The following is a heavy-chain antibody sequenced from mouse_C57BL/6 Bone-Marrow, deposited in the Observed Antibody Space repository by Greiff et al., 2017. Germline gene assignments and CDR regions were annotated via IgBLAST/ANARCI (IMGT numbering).Heavy chain of an antibody. J-gene: IGHJ3*01. V-gene: IGHV1-72*01. CDR1: GYTFTSYW. Sequence: QVQLKQPGAELVKPGASVKLSCKASGYTFTSYWMHWVKQRPGRGLEWIGRIDPNSGGTKYNEKFKSKATLTVDKPSSTAYMQLSSQTSEDSAVYYCARSYYSNPSWFAYWGQGTLVTVSA. CDR2: IDPNSGGT. D-gene: IGHD2-5*01. CDR3: ARSYYSNPSWFAY.